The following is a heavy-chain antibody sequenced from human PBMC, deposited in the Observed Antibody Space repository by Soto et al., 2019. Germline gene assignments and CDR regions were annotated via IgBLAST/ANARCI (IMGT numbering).Heavy chain of an antibody. J-gene: IGHJ4*02. Sequence: PSETLSLTCTVSGGSISSGNYYWSWIRQPPGKGLEWIGYISYSGSTYYNPSLKSRVTISVDTSKNQFSLNLSSVTAADTAVYFCAREKRGLDILNGYYDSLFDYWGQGTLVTVSS. CDR2: ISYSGST. D-gene: IGHD3-9*01. CDR3: AREKRGLDILNGYYDSLFDY. CDR1: GGSISSGNYY. V-gene: IGHV4-30-4*01.